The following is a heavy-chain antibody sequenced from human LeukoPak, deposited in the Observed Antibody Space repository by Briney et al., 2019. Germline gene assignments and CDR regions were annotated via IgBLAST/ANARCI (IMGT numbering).Heavy chain of an antibody. Sequence: GGSLRLSCAASGFTFDDYGMSWVRQAPGKGLEWVAVISYDGSNKYYADSVKGRFTISRDNSKNTLYLQMNSLRAEDTAVYYCAKGSGYYYYYAMDVWGQGTTVTVSS. CDR3: AKGSGYYYYYAMDV. CDR2: ISYDGSNK. V-gene: IGHV3-30*18. CDR1: GFTFDDYG. J-gene: IGHJ6*02.